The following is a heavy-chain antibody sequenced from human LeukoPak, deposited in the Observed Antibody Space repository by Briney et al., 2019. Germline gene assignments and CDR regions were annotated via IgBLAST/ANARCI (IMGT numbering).Heavy chain of an antibody. CDR3: TRDSGSVWYEAHLDP. CDR1: GFTFNTYG. D-gene: IGHD6-19*01. CDR2: IRYDGSIK. Sequence: GGSLRLSCAASGFTFNTYGMHWIRQAPGKGLEWVAFIRYDGSIKYYGDSVKGRFTISRDNSKNTLYLQMNSPRPEDTAVYYCTRDSGSVWYEAHLDPWGQGTLVTVSS. J-gene: IGHJ5*02. V-gene: IGHV3-30*02.